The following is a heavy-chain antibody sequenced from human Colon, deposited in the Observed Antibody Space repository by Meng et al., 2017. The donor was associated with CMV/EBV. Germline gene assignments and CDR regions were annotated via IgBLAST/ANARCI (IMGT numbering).Heavy chain of an antibody. V-gene: IGHV3-21*01. CDR2: ISSSGGYI. D-gene: IGHD3-10*01. J-gene: IGHJ6*02. Sequence: GESLKISCAASGLTFSDYAMNWVRQAPGKGLEWVACISSSGGYIDYADSVKGRFTISRGNAKNSLFLQMNSLRAEDTAVYYCGKGGDFYGSGNDYDLRNDYYDMDVWGQGTTVTVSS. CDR1: GLTFSDYA. CDR3: GKGGDFYGSGNDYDLRNDYYDMDV.